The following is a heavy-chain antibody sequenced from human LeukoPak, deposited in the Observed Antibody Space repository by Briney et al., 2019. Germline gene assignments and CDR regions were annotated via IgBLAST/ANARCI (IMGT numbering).Heavy chain of an antibody. CDR1: GGSISSYY. CDR3: ARALSYYDSSVGY. Sequence: PSETLSLTCTVSGGSISSYYWSWIRQPPGKGLERIGYIYYSGSTNYNPSLKSRVTISVDTSKNQFSLKLSSVTAADTAVYYCARALSYYDSSVGYWGQGTLVTVSS. CDR2: IYYSGST. D-gene: IGHD3-22*01. V-gene: IGHV4-59*01. J-gene: IGHJ4*02.